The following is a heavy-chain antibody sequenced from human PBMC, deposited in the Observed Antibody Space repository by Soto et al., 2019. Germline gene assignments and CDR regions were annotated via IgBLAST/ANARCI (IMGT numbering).Heavy chain of an antibody. Sequence: QVQLQQWGAGPLRPLETLSLTCGVSGGSFSGYYWAWIRQSPGKGLEWIGEINARGSINYNPSLKSRVSISVDTSQNHYSLNLRSVTAADTAVYYCARESHDILTGPPWVWYFDLWGRGTLVTVSS. CDR1: GGSFSGYY. V-gene: IGHV4-34*01. J-gene: IGHJ2*01. CDR2: INARGSI. D-gene: IGHD3-9*01. CDR3: ARESHDILTGPPWVWYFDL.